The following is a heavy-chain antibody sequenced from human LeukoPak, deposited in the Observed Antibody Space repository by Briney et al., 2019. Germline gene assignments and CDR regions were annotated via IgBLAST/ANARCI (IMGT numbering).Heavy chain of an antibody. CDR3: AKGSGRYWTFFDF. V-gene: IGHV3-9*01. CDR1: GFTFEDYA. J-gene: IGHJ4*02. D-gene: IGHD1-26*01. Sequence: GGSLRLSCSVSGFTFEDYAMHWVRQAPGKGLEWVSGISWNSGSIGYVESVKGRFTISRDNAENSLYLQMNSLRPEDTALYYCAKGSGRYWTFFDFWGQGTLVAVSS. CDR2: ISWNSGSI.